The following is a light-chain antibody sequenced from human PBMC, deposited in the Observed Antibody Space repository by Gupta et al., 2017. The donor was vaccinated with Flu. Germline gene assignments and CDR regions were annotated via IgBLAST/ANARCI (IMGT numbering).Light chain of an antibody. J-gene: IGLJ2*01. CDR2: DFT. CDR3: YSYAGYHTWV. Sequence: QSAAVQPRAVSGFPGKTVTLSCGGAGSDIGTYNYVSWYQQYPGKAPKVIIFDFTRRASGVPSRFSGSRAGDTAYLTISGLQAEDEADYYCYSYAGYHTWVLGTVTKVTV. CDR1: GSDIGTYNY. V-gene: IGLV2-11*01.